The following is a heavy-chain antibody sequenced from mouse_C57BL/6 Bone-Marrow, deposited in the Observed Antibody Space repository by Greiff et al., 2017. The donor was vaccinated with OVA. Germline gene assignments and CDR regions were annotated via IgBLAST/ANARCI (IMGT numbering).Heavy chain of an antibody. J-gene: IGHJ4*01. CDR2: IYPGDGDT. V-gene: IGHV1-80*01. CDR1: GYAFSSYW. CDR3: ARNRPYDGHYYYAMDY. D-gene: IGHD2-3*01. Sequence: QVQLQQSGAELVKPGASVKISCKASGYAFSSYWMNWVKQRPGQGLEWIGQIYPGDGDTNYNGKFKGKATLTADKSSSTAYMQLSSLTSEDSAVYFCARNRPYDGHYYYAMDYWGQGTSVTVSS.